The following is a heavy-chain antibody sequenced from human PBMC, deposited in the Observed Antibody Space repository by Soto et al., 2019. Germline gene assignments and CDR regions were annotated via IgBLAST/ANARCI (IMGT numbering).Heavy chain of an antibody. CDR3: ARPAYSSSPPYYFDY. V-gene: IGHV4-39*01. D-gene: IGHD6-6*01. J-gene: IGHJ4*02. Sequence: SETLSLTCTVSGGSISTSSYYWGWIRQPPGKGLEWIGSIYYSGSTYYNPSLKSRVTISVDTSKNQFSLKLSSVTAADTAVYYCARPAYSSSPPYYFDYWGQGTLVTVSS. CDR1: GGSISTSSYY. CDR2: IYYSGST.